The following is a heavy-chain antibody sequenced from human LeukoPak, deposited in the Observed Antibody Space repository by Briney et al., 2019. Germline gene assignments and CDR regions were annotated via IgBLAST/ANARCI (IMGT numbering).Heavy chain of an antibody. V-gene: IGHV1-18*01. D-gene: IGHD3-10*01. CDR3: ARDLMRRNYGSRGYYFDY. CDR2: ISAYNGNT. Sequence: ASVKVPCKASGYTFTSYGISWVRQAPGQGLEWMGWISAYNGNTNYAQKLQGRVTMTTDTSTSTAYMELRSLRSDDTAVYYCARDLMRRNYGSRGYYFDYWGQGTLVTVSS. J-gene: IGHJ4*02. CDR1: GYTFTSYG.